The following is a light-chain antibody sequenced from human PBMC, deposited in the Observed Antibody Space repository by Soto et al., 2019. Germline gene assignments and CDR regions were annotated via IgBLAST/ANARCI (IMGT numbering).Light chain of an antibody. CDR3: QQSYSTLLT. CDR2: AAS. CDR1: QSISSS. J-gene: IGKJ3*01. Sequence: DIQMTQSPSSLSASLGDRVTITCRASQSISSSLNWYQEKPGKAPKLLIYAASSLQSGVPSRFSGSGSGTDFTLTISSLQPEDFATYYCQQSYSTLLTFGPGTKVDVK. V-gene: IGKV1-39*01.